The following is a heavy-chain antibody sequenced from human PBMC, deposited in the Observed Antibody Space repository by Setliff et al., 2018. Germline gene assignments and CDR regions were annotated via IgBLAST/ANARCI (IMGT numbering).Heavy chain of an antibody. D-gene: IGHD2-8*01. J-gene: IGHJ4*02. CDR2: IIPLLETA. CDR3: SRLVRYCTTTTCQSVPGAEV. CDR1: GDTFSTYS. V-gene: IGHV1-69*05. Sequence: SVKVSCKASGDTFSTYSLSWVRQAPGQGLEWMGGIIPLLETAKYAQKFQGRVTMTTDTSTSTAYMELRSLRSDDTAVYYCSRLVRYCTTTTCQSVPGAEVWGQGTPVTVSS.